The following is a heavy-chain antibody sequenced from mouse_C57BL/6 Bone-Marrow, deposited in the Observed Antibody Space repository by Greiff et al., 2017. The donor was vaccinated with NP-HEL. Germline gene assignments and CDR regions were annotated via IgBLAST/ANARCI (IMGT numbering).Heavy chain of an antibody. D-gene: IGHD4-1*01. Sequence: QVQLQQSGPELVKPGASVKLSCKASGYTFTSYWMHWVKQRPGQGLEWIGMIHPNSGSTNYNEKFKSKATLTVDKSSSTAYMQLSSLTSEDSAVYYCARKDWGVDYWGQGTTLTVSS. CDR2: IHPNSGST. V-gene: IGHV1-64*01. CDR3: ARKDWGVDY. J-gene: IGHJ2*01. CDR1: GYTFTSYW.